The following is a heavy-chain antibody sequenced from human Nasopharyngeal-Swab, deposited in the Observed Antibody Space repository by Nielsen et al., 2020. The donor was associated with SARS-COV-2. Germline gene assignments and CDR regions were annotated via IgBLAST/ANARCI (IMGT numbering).Heavy chain of an antibody. CDR2: IVGSGDISGSGGNT. Sequence: GGSLRLSCVASGYSFRTYGMSWARQAPGKGLEWVAAIVGSGDISGSGGNTYYADSVKGRFTISRDNSKNTLSLQMNGLGAEDTAVYYCAKDLRGPYFFWGQGTLVTVSS. CDR3: AKDLRGPYFF. V-gene: IGHV3-23*01. J-gene: IGHJ4*02. D-gene: IGHD2/OR15-2a*01. CDR1: GYSFRTYG.